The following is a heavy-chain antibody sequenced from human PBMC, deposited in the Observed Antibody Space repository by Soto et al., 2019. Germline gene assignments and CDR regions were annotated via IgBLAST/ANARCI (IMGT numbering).Heavy chain of an antibody. CDR1: GGTFYNFI. CDR3: ARNGTYSSSLSQYSGMDV. Sequence: SVKVSCKASGGTFYNFIMNWVRQTPVRGLEWMGGIVPMLGTPTYAEKFKGRVTISATGSTSTMYVEVTSLRSEDTAIYYCARNGTYSSSLSQYSGMDVWGQGTTVTVSS. V-gene: IGHV1-69*16. J-gene: IGHJ6*02. CDR2: IVPMLGTP. D-gene: IGHD1-26*01.